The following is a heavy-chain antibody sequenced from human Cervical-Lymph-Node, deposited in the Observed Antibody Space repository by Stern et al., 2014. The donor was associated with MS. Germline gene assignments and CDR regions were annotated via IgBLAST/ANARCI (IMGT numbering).Heavy chain of an antibody. CDR1: GFTFSSYG. CDR3: ILATIIRDY. D-gene: IGHD5-24*01. CDR2: ISYDGSKK. J-gene: IGHJ4*02. V-gene: IGHV3-30*03. Sequence: VQLVESGGGVVQPGRSLRLSCAASGFTFSSYGMYWVRQVPGKGLEWVAIISYDGSKKYYADSVKGRFTISRDKSKSTLYLQMNSLKTDDTAVYYCILATIIRDYWGQGTLVTVSS.